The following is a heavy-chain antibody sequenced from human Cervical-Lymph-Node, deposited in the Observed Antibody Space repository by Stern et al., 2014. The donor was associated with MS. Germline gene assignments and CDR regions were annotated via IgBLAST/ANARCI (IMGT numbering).Heavy chain of an antibody. Sequence: QLQESGPGLVRPSETLSLTCTVSGGSITSYYWSWIRQPPGKGLEWIGPIYYIGSTNYNPSLKIRVTISVDTSKNQFSLKMTSVTAADTAVYYCARDRGELGVDYWGQGTLVTVSS. CDR1: GGSITSYY. D-gene: IGHD2-8*01. J-gene: IGHJ4*02. V-gene: IGHV4-59*01. CDR3: ARDRGELGVDY. CDR2: IYYIGST.